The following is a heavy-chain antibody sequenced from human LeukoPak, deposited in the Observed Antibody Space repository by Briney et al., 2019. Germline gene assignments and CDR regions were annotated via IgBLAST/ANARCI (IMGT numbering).Heavy chain of an antibody. CDR2: ISSSSSTI. V-gene: IGHV3-48*01. CDR3: ARGGSYLSAFDI. D-gene: IGHD1-26*01. CDR1: GFTFSS. J-gene: IGHJ3*02. Sequence: PGGSLRLSCAASGFTFSSMNWVRQAPGKGLEWVSYISSSSSTIYYADSVKGRFTISRDNAKNSLYLQMNSLRAEDTAVYYCARGGSYLSAFDIWGQGTMVTVSS.